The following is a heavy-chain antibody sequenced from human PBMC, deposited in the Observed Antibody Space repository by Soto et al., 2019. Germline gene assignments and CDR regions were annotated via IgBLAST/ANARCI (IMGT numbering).Heavy chain of an antibody. CDR1: GYTFTGYA. V-gene: IGHV1-3*01. J-gene: IGHJ4*02. Sequence: ASVKVSCKASGYTFTGYAMHWVRQAPGQRLEWMGWINAGNGNTKYSQKFQGRVTITRATSASTAYMELSSLRSEDTAVYYCARAVAVAADFDYWGQGTLVTVSS. D-gene: IGHD6-19*01. CDR2: INAGNGNT. CDR3: ARAVAVAADFDY.